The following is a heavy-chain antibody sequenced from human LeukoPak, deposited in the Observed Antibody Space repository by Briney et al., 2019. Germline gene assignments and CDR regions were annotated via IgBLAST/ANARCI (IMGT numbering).Heavy chain of an antibody. D-gene: IGHD3-10*01. V-gene: IGHV3-7*01. CDR2: IKQDGSEK. CDR1: GFTFSSYW. CDR3: ARDWGLTYYYFYYYMDV. Sequence: GGSLRLSCAASGFTFSSYWMSWVRQAPGKGLEWVANIKQDGSEKYYVDSVKGRFTISRDDAKNSLYLQMNSLRGEDTAVYYCARDWGLTYYYFYYYMDVWGKGTTVTISS. J-gene: IGHJ6*03.